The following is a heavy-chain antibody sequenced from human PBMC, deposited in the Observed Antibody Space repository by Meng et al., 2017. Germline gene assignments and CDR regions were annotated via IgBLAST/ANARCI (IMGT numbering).Heavy chain of an antibody. CDR2: INAGNGNT. V-gene: IGHV1-3*01. D-gene: IGHD5-18*01. Sequence: ASVKVSCKASGYTFTSYAMHWVRQAPGQRLEWMGWINAGNGNTKYSQKFQGRVTITRDTSASTAYMELSSLRSEDTAVYYCARDGGETYSYGPFDYWGQGTLVTVSS. CDR1: GYTFTSYA. CDR3: ARDGGETYSYGPFDY. J-gene: IGHJ4*02.